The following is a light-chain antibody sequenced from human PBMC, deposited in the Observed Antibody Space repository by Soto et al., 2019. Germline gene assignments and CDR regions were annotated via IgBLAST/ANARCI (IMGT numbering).Light chain of an antibody. J-gene: IGLJ3*02. Sequence: QSALTQPPSASGSPGQSVTISCTGTSSDVGGYDFVSWYQHHPGKAPKLMIFDVSKRPSGVPDRFSGSKSGNTASLTVSGLQAEDEADYYCCSYEGTNTWVFGGGTELTVL. CDR2: DVS. CDR3: CSYEGTNTWV. CDR1: SSDVGGYDF. V-gene: IGLV2-8*01.